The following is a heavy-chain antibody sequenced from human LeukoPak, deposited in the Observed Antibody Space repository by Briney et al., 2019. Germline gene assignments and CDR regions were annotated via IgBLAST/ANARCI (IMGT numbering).Heavy chain of an antibody. D-gene: IGHD4-17*01. V-gene: IGHV3-23*01. CDR2: ISGSGGST. J-gene: IGHJ4*02. CDR3: ANCPEVTSPFDY. CDR1: GFTFSSYS. Sequence: PGGSLRLSCAASGFTFSSYSMNWVRQAPGKGLEWVSAISGSGGSTYYADSVKGRFTISRDNSKNTLYLQMNSLRAEDTAVYYCANCPEVTSPFDYWGQGTLVTVSS.